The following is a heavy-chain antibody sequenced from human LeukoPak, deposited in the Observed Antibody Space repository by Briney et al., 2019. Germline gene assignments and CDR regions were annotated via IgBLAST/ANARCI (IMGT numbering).Heavy chain of an antibody. Sequence: GGSLRLSCEVSGFTVSSNYMSWFRQAPGKGLEWVSVLYSGGSTYYADSAKGRFTISRDNSRNTLFLQMNNLRAEDTAVYHCACPTGGDYIKYGMDVWGQGTTVTVSS. J-gene: IGHJ6*02. CDR3: ACPTGGDYIKYGMDV. V-gene: IGHV3-66*01. CDR1: GFTVSSNY. CDR2: LYSGGST. D-gene: IGHD4-11*01.